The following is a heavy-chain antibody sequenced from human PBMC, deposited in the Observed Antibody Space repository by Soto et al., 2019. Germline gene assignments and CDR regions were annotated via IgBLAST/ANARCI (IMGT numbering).Heavy chain of an antibody. CDR2: IYSGGST. V-gene: IGHV3-53*01. Sequence: GGSLRLSCAASGFTVSSNYMSWVRQAPGKGLEWVSVIYSGGSTYYADSVKGRFTISRDNSKNTLYLQMNSLRAEDTAVYYCARDEPGYYDSSGYQSYYYYGMDVWGQGTTVTVYS. J-gene: IGHJ6*02. CDR1: GFTVSSNY. D-gene: IGHD3-22*01. CDR3: ARDEPGYYDSSGYQSYYYYGMDV.